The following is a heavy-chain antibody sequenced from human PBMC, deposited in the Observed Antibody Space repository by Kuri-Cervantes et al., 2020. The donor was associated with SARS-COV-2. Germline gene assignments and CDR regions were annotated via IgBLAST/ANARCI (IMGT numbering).Heavy chain of an antibody. Sequence: GESLKISCAASGFTFSSYAMSWVRQAPGKGLEWVSTISGSGGSTYYAGSVTGRFTISRDNSKNTLYLQMNSLRAEDTAVYYCAKSSGYCTTTSCAWFDPWGQGTLVTVSS. CDR1: GFTFSSYA. CDR3: AKSSGYCTTTSCAWFDP. CDR2: ISGSGGST. J-gene: IGHJ5*02. V-gene: IGHV3-23*01. D-gene: IGHD2-2*01.